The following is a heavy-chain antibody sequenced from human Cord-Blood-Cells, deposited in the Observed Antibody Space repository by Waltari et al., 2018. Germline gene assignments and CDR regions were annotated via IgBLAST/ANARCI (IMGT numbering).Heavy chain of an antibody. D-gene: IGHD3-3*01. Sequence: QVQLVQSGAEVKKPGASVKVSCKASGYTFTSYDINWVRQATGQGLEWMGWMNPNSGNTGYAQEFQGRVTIARNTSISTAYMELSSLRSEDTAVYYCARKVTYYDFWSGYWSAFDIWGQGTMVTVSS. CDR2: MNPNSGNT. V-gene: IGHV1-8*03. J-gene: IGHJ3*02. CDR1: GYTFTSYD. CDR3: ARKVTYYDFWSGYWSAFDI.